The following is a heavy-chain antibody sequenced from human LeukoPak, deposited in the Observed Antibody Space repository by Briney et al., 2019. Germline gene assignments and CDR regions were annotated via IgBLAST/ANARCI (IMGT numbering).Heavy chain of an antibody. V-gene: IGHV4-59*12. J-gene: IGHJ4*02. CDR3: ARDNEAAARAYDY. CDR2: IYYSGST. D-gene: IGHD6-13*01. Sequence: PSETLSLTCTVSGGSISSYYWSWIRQPPGKGLEWIGYIYYSGSTNYNPSLKSRVTISVDTSKNQFSLKLSSVTAADTAVYYCARDNEAAARAYDYWGQGTLVTVSS. CDR1: GGSISSYY.